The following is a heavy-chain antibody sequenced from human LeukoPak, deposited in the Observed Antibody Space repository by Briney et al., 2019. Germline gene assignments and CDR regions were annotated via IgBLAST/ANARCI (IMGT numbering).Heavy chain of an antibody. Sequence: ASVKVSCKASGYTFTSNYMHWVRQAPGQGLEWMGIINPSGGSTSYAQKFQGRVTMTRDTSTSTVYMELSSLGSEDTAVYYCAREYNWTPFDPWGQGTLVTVSS. CDR3: AREYNWTPFDP. J-gene: IGHJ5*02. CDR1: GYTFTSNY. CDR2: INPSGGST. D-gene: IGHD1-20*01. V-gene: IGHV1-46*01.